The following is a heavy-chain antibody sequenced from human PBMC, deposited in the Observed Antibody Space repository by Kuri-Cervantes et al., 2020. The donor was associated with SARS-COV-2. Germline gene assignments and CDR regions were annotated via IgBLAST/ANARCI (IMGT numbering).Heavy chain of an antibody. D-gene: IGHD4-17*01. CDR2: ISYSGTT. CDR3: ARHLGGYGDRGFDF. V-gene: IGHV4-39*01. CDR1: GASISSSNYY. Sequence: ESLKISCTVSGASISSSNYYWGWIRQPPGKGLEWIGSISYSGTTSHNPSLKSRVTISLDTSKNQFSLRLTSVTAADSAVYYCARHLGGYGDRGFDFWGQGTLVTAPQ. J-gene: IGHJ4*02.